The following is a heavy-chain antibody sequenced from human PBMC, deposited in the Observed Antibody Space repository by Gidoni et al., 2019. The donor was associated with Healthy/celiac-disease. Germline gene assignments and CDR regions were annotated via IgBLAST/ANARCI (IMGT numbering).Heavy chain of an antibody. CDR2: ISYDGSNK. CDR1: GFTFSSYG. CDR3: AKDSPQSGYFDY. Sequence: QVQLVESGGGVVQPGRSLRLSCAASGFTFSSYGMHWVRQAPGKGLEWVAVISYDGSNKYYADSVKGRFTISRDNSKNTLYLQMNSLRAEDTAVYYCAKDSPQSGYFDYWGQGTLVTVSS. V-gene: IGHV3-30*18. J-gene: IGHJ4*02.